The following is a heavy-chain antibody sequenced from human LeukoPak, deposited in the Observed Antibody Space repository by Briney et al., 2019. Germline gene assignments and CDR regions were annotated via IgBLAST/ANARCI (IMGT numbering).Heavy chain of an antibody. J-gene: IGHJ5*02. D-gene: IGHD2-2*02. CDR1: GGSISSGGYY. V-gene: IGHV4-31*03. CDR2: IYYSGST. Sequence: KPPQTLSLTCTVSGGSISSGGYYWSWIRQHPGKGLEWIGYIYYSGSTYSNPSLKSRVTISVDTSKNQFSLNLSSVTAADTAVYYCARYCSSTNCYKGGFDPWGQGTLVTVSS. CDR3: ARYCSSTNCYKGGFDP.